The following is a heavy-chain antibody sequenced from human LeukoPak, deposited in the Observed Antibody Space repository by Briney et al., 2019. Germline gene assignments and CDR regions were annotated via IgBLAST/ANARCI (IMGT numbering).Heavy chain of an antibody. D-gene: IGHD4-17*01. Sequence: ASVKVSCKASGGTFSSYAISWVRQAPGQGLEWMGGIIPIFGTANYAQKFQGRVTITADESTSTAYMELSSLRSEDTAVYYCARDFYGDYGIVNYWGQGTLVTVSS. CDR1: GGTFSSYA. V-gene: IGHV1-69*13. CDR2: IIPIFGTA. CDR3: ARDFYGDYGIVNY. J-gene: IGHJ4*02.